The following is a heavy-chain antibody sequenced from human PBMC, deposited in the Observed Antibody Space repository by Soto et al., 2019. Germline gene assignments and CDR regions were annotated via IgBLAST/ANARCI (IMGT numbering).Heavy chain of an antibody. CDR1: GGSLSTVGLY. CDR2: TYHTGST. Sequence: QVQLQESGPKLVKPSQTLSLTCSVSGGSLSTVGLYWTWIRPPPGQGLEGFGSTYHTGSTYYSKSLRSRLTMSVATSKSQFSLRLSSVTAADTAVYYCARATGSLRSRNCDYWGQGSLVTVSS. CDR3: ARATGSLRSRNCDY. D-gene: IGHD1-1*01. V-gene: IGHV4-31*03. J-gene: IGHJ4*02.